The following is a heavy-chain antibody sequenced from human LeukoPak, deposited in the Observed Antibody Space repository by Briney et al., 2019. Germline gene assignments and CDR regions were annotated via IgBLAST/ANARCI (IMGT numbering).Heavy chain of an antibody. CDR2: IYPGDSDT. D-gene: IGHD2-15*01. CDR1: GYRFTSYW. Sequence: GAPLKISCESSGYRFTSYWIGWGRQMPGKGLEWVGIIYPGDSDTRYSPSFQGQVTISADESISTAYLQWSSLKASDTAMYYCARLSGYCSGGSCYSNNWFDPWGQGTLVTVSS. CDR3: ARLSGYCSGGSCYSNNWFDP. V-gene: IGHV5-51*01. J-gene: IGHJ5*02.